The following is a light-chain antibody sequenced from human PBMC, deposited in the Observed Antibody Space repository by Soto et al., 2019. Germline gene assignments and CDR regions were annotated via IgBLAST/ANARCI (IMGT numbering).Light chain of an antibody. V-gene: IGKV1-27*01. CDR2: AAS. Sequence: DIQMTQSPSSLSASVGDRVTITCQASQGISNYLAWYQQIPGKVPKLLISAASTLQSGVPSRFSGSGSGTDFTLIISSLQPEDVATYYCQKYTNVPTFGGGTKVEIK. CDR1: QGISNY. J-gene: IGKJ4*01. CDR3: QKYTNVPT.